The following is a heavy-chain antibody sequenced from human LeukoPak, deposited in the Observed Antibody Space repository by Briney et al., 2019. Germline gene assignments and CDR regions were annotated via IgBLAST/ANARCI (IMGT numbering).Heavy chain of an antibody. CDR1: GFTFSGYG. CDR3: AKDWGYTTMVSYYFDY. J-gene: IGHJ4*02. Sequence: PGRSLRLSCAPSGFTFSGYGMHWVRQAPDKGLEWVAIIWYDGNNKYYADSVKGRFTISRDNSKNTLYLQMNSLRVEDTAVYYCAKDWGYTTMVSYYFDYWGQGALVTVSS. D-gene: IGHD5-18*01. CDR2: IWYDGNNK. V-gene: IGHV3-33*06.